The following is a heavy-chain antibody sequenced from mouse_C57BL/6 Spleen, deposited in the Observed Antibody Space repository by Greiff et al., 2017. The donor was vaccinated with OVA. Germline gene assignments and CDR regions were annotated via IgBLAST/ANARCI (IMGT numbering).Heavy chain of an antibody. Sequence: VQLQQSGAELVRPGTSVKVSCKASGYAFTNYLIEWVKQRPGQGLEWIGVLNPGSGGTNYNEKFKGKATLTADKSSSTAYMQLSSLTSEDSAVYFCARKAYSNYDYYAMDYWGQGTSVTVSS. J-gene: IGHJ4*01. D-gene: IGHD2-5*01. CDR2: LNPGSGGT. CDR1: GYAFTNYL. V-gene: IGHV1-54*01. CDR3: ARKAYSNYDYYAMDY.